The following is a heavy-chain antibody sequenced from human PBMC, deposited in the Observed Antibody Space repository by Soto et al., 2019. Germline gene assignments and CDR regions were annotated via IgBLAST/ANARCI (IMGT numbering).Heavy chain of an antibody. D-gene: IGHD4-17*01. CDR2: VSHSGYT. CDR3: AKGGRLRSPFGL. CDR1: GESFSDNH. V-gene: IGHV4-34*01. Sequence: TSETLSLTCAVYGESFSDNHWSWIRQPPGKGLEWIGEVSHSGYTVYNPSLKSRVTISLGTSNNQFSLKLISATAADTAVYFCAKGGRLRSPFGLWGQGTLVTSPQ. J-gene: IGHJ4*02.